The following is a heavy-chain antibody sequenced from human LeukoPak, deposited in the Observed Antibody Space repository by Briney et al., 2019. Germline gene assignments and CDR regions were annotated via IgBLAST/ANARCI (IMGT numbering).Heavy chain of an antibody. D-gene: IGHD4-17*01. J-gene: IGHJ6*03. CDR2: IFYSGST. CDR3: AGGGVTVTTDYYYYMDV. CDR1: GGSIITSNYY. V-gene: IGHV4-39*07. Sequence: SETLSLTCTVAGGSIITSNYYWGWIRQPPGKGLDWIGNIFYSGSTYYSPSLRSRVTISLDTSRNQFSLKLNSVTAADTAVYYCAGGGVTVTTDYYYYMDVWGKGTTVTISS.